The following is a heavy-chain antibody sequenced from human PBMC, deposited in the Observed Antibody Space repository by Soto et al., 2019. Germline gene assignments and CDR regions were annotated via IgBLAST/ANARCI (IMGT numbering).Heavy chain of an antibody. V-gene: IGHV2-5*02. CDR1: GFSLSTSGVG. Sequence: QITLKESGPTLVKPTQTLTLTCTFSGFSLSTSGVGVGWIRQPPGKALEWLALIYWDDDKRYSPSLKSRLTITKDTSKNQVVLTMTNIDPVDTATYYCAHRRRHGVDYWGQGTLVTVSS. CDR3: AHRRRHGVDY. D-gene: IGHD4-17*01. CDR2: IYWDDDK. J-gene: IGHJ4*02.